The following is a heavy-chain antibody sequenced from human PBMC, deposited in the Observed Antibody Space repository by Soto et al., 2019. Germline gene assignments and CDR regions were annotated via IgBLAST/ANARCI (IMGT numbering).Heavy chain of an antibody. D-gene: IGHD6-6*01. Sequence: GGSLRLSCAASGFTFSSYEMNWVRQAPGKGLEWVSYTSSSGSTIYYADSVKGRFTISRDNAKNSLYLQMNSLRAEDTAVYYCARDESPLSSSSPTAFDIWGQGTMVTVSS. CDR1: GFTFSSYE. CDR2: TSSSGSTI. CDR3: ARDESPLSSSSPTAFDI. J-gene: IGHJ3*02. V-gene: IGHV3-48*03.